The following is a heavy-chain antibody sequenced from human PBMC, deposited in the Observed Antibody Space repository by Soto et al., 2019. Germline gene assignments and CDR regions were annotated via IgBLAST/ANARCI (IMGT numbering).Heavy chain of an antibody. J-gene: IGHJ6*02. CDR2: ISSDSSNI. CDR1: GFTFSSYW. V-gene: IGHV3-74*01. CDR3: ASRREGYYYGMDV. Sequence: PGGSLRLSCAASGFTFSSYWMNWVRQAPGKGLVWVSRISSDSSNIRYADSVKGRFTISRDNAKNTLYLQMNSLRAEDTAVYYCASRREGYYYGMDVWGQGTTVTVSS.